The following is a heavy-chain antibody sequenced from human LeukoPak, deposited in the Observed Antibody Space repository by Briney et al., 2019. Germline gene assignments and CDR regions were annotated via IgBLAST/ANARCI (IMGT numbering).Heavy chain of an antibody. CDR1: GGSISSYY. CDR3: ARQPVTTPLYYYYYMDV. V-gene: IGHV4-39*01. CDR2: IYYSGST. D-gene: IGHD4-11*01. J-gene: IGHJ6*03. Sequence: PSETLSLTCTVSGGSISSYYWGWIRQPPGKGLEWIGSIYYSGSTYYNPSLKSRVTISVDTSKNQFSLKLSSVTAADTAVYYCARQPVTTPLYYYYYMDVWGKGTTVTVSS.